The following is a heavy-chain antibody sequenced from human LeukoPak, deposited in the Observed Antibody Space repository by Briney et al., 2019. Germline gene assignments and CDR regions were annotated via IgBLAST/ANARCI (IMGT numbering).Heavy chain of an antibody. V-gene: IGHV3-23*01. CDR1: GFTFSSYA. CDR2: ISGSGDST. J-gene: IGHJ4*02. D-gene: IGHD4-11*01. CDR3: AKVYGYDYSYRLGY. Sequence: PGGSLRLSCAASGFTFSSYAMSWVRQAPGKGPEWVSAISGSGDSTYYADSVKGRFTISRDNSKNTLYLQMNSLRAEDTAVYYCAKVYGYDYSYRLGYWGQGTLVTVSS.